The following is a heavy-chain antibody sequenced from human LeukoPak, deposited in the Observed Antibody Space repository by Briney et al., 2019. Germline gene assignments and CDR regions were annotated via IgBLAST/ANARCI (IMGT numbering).Heavy chain of an antibody. D-gene: IGHD2-2*01. CDR1: GGSISSYY. CDR2: IYYSGST. CDR3: ARLAKYCSSTSCYVVGFDY. J-gene: IGHJ4*02. V-gene: IGHV4-59*12. Sequence: PSETLSLTCTVSGGSISSYYWSWIRQPPGKGLEWIGYIYYSGSTNYNPSLKSRVTISVDTSKNQFSLKLSSVTAADTAVYYCARLAKYCSSTSCYVVGFDYWGQGTLVTVSS.